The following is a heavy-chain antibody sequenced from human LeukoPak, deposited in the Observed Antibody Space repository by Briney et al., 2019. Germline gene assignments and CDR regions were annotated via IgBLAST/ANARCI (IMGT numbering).Heavy chain of an antibody. CDR3: ARRAPSYDSSGYYYGTLDY. J-gene: IGHJ4*02. Sequence: GGSLRLSCAASGFTFSSYAMHWVRQAPGKGLEWVAVISYDGSNKYYADSVKGRFTISRDNSKNTLYLQMNSLRAEDTAVYYCARRAPSYDSSGYYYGTLDYWGQGTLVTVSS. V-gene: IGHV3-30*04. CDR2: ISYDGSNK. D-gene: IGHD3-22*01. CDR1: GFTFSSYA.